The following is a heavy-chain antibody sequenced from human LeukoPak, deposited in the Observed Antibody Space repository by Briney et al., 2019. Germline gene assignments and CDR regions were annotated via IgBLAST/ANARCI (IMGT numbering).Heavy chain of an antibody. V-gene: IGHV1-69-2*01. CDR3: ATLSIMVVTSYYYYYMDV. D-gene: IGHD4/OR15-4a*01. CDR1: GYTFTDYY. CDR2: VDPKDGET. Sequence: ASVKVSCKVSGYTFTDYYMHWVQQAPGKGLEWMGLVDPKDGETIYAEKFQGRVTITADTSTDTAYMELSSLRSEDTAVYYCATLSIMVVTSYYYYYMDVWGKGTTVTVSS. J-gene: IGHJ6*03.